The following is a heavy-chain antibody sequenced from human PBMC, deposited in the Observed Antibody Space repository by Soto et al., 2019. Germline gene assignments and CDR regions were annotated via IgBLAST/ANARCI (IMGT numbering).Heavy chain of an antibody. V-gene: IGHV3-53*01. J-gene: IGHJ4*02. CDR2: VYSGGST. CDR3: ARARSTAARLFDS. D-gene: IGHD6-6*01. Sequence: EVQLVESGGGLIQPGGSLRLSCGASGFTVSSNYMTWVRQAPGKGLEWVSAVYSGGSTYYVDSVKGRFTISSDNSKKSLYLQLNSLRVDETAVYYCARARSTAARLFDSWGQGTLVTVSS. CDR1: GFTVSSNY.